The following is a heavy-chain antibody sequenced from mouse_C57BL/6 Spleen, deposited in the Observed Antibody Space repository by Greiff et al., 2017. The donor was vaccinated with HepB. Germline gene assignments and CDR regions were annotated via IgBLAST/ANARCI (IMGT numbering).Heavy chain of an antibody. V-gene: IGHV5-9-1*02. J-gene: IGHJ1*03. CDR2: ISSGGDYI. Sequence: EVKVEESGEGLVKPGGSLKLSCAASGFTFSSYAMSWVRQTPEKRLEWVAYISSGGDYIYYADTVKGRFTISRDNARNTLYLQMSSLKSEDTAMYYCTRETLYWYFDVWGTGTTVTVSS. CDR3: TRETLYWYFDV. CDR1: GFTFSSYA.